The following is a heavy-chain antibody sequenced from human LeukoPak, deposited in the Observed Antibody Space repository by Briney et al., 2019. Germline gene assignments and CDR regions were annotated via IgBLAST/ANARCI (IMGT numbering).Heavy chain of an antibody. CDR1: GGSISSSSYY. J-gene: IGHJ6*03. D-gene: IGHD2-2*01. CDR3: AGECHCTSCRYHYYYYMDV. V-gene: IGHV4-39*07. Sequence: SETLSLTCTVSGGSISSSSYYWGWIRQPPGKGLAWIGSIYYNGSICYNPSLKSRLTISVDTSKNQFSLELTSVTAADTAVYYCAGECHCTSCRYHYYYYMDVWGKGTTVTVSS. CDR2: IYYNGSI.